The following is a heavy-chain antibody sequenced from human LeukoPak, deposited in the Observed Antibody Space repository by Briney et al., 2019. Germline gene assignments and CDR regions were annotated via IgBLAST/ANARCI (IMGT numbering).Heavy chain of an antibody. D-gene: IGHD5-24*01. CDR3: AREPRLQTFDY. J-gene: IGHJ4*02. V-gene: IGHV1-46*01. CDR1: GYTFTSYY. CDR2: INPSGGST. Sequence: ASVKVSCKASGYTFTSYYMHWVRQAPGQGLEWMGIINPSGGSTSYAQNFQGRVTMTRDTSTSTVYMELSSLRSDDTAVYYCAREPRLQTFDYWGQGTLVTVSS.